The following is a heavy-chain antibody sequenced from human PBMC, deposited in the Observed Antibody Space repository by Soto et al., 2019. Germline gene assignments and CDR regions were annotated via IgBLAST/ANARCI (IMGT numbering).Heavy chain of an antibody. D-gene: IGHD2-15*01. CDR3: ERAESCSAGDCYPFGY. CDR1: GFAFSSYA. CDR2: IGTSYGST. J-gene: IGHJ4*02. V-gene: IGHV3-23*01. Sequence: GGSLRLSCAASGFAFSSYAMSWVRQAPGKGLEWVSAIGTSYGSTYYAASVKGRFTISRDNSKNTLFLQMDSPRAEDTAMYFCERAESCSAGDCYPFGYWGQGALVTVSS.